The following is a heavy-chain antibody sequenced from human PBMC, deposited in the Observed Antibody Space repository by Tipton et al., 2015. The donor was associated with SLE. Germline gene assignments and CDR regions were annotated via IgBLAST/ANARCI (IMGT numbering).Heavy chain of an antibody. Sequence: TLSLTCAVYGGSFSGYYWSWIRQPPGKGLEWIGEINHSGSTNWNPSLESRVTISFDTSKNQFSLKMNSVTAADTAVYYCARHGGYWGQGTLVTVSS. CDR3: ARHGGY. CDR2: INHSGST. J-gene: IGHJ4*02. CDR1: GGSFSGYY. D-gene: IGHD3-3*01. V-gene: IGHV4-34*01.